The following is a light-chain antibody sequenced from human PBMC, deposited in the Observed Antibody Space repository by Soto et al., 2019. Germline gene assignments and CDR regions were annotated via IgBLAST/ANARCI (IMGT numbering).Light chain of an antibody. CDR3: QQYDSSPKT. CDR1: QNIINN. J-gene: IGKJ1*01. Sequence: EIVLTQSPATLSLSPGERATLSCRASQNIINNLAWYQQKPGQAPRLLIYGASSRATGIPDRFTGGGSGTDFTLTVTRLEPEDFAVYYCQQYDSSPKTFGQGTKVDIK. CDR2: GAS. V-gene: IGKV3-20*01.